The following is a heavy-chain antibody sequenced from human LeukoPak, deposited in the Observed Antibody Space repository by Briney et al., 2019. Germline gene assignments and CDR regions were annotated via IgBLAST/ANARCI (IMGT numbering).Heavy chain of an antibody. CDR3: ARGDGYNYFRVSVWYYFDY. J-gene: IGHJ4*02. CDR2: IYPGDSDT. V-gene: IGHV5-51*01. D-gene: IGHD5-24*01. CDR1: GYSFTSYW. Sequence: GESLKISCKGSGYSFTSYWIGWVRQMPGKGLEWMGIIYPGDSDTRYSPSFQGQVTISADKSISTAYLQWSSLKASDTAMYYCARGDGYNYFRVSVWYYFDYWGQGTLVTVSS.